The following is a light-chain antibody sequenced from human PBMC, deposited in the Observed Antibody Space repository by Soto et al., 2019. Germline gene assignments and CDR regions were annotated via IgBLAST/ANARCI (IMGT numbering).Light chain of an antibody. CDR2: GAS. J-gene: IGKJ1*01. CDR3: QQYNNWPRT. V-gene: IGKV3-15*01. CDR1: QSVSSN. Sequence: EIVMTQSPATLSVAPGERATLSCRASQSVSSNLAWYQQKPGQAPRLLIYGASTRATGIPARFSGSVSGTEGTITISSLQSEDGSVYDGQQYNNWPRTFGQGTKVDI.